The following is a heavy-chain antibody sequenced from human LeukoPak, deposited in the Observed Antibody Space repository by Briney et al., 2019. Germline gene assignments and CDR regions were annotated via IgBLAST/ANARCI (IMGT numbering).Heavy chain of an antibody. J-gene: IGHJ4*02. CDR2: INSDGSWT. V-gene: IGHV3-74*01. CDR3: AARNWNYASGIDY. D-gene: IGHD1-7*01. CDR1: GNYW. Sequence: GGSLRLSCAASGNYWMHWVRQVPGKGLVWVSHINSDGSWTSYADSVKGRFTISKDNAKNTVYLQMNSLRAEDTAVYYCAARNWNYASGIDYWGQGTLVTVSS.